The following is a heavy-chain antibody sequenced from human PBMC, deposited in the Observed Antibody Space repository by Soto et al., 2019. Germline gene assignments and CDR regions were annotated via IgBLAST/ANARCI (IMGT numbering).Heavy chain of an antibody. CDR2: ISAYNGNT. V-gene: IGHV1-18*01. CDR1: GYTFTSYG. J-gene: IGHJ4*02. D-gene: IGHD4-17*01. CDR3: ARDPRYGDTPRADY. Sequence: APVKVSCKASGYTFTSYGISWVRQAPGQGLEWMGWISAYNGNTNYAQKLQGRVTMTTDTSTSTAYMELRSLRSDDTAVYYCARDPRYGDTPRADYWGQGTLVTVSS.